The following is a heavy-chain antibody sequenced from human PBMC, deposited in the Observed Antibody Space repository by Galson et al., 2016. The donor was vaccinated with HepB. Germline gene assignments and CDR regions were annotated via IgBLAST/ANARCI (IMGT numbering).Heavy chain of an antibody. CDR2: IWDDGNNK. Sequence: SLRLSCAASGFIFDNFVMHWVRQAPGKGLEWVAVIWDDGNNKFYGDSMKGRVTLSRDNNKNSVYPQMDTLSVEDTAFYFCARDPYQWLSKYYFDYWGQGTLVTISS. V-gene: IGHV3-30*19. CDR3: ARDPYQWLSKYYFDY. D-gene: IGHD2-2*01. J-gene: IGHJ4*02. CDR1: GFIFDNFV.